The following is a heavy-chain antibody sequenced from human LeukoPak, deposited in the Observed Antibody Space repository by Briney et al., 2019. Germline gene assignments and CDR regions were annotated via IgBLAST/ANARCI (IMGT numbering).Heavy chain of an antibody. Sequence: VASVKVSCKASGGTLSSYAISWVRQAPGQGLEWMGGIIPIFGTANYAQKFQGRVTITTDESTSTAYMELSSLRSEDTAVYYCARCFRTADAFYIWGQGTMGTVSS. CDR3: ARCFRTADAFYI. J-gene: IGHJ3*02. CDR2: IIPIFGTA. CDR1: GGTLSSYA. V-gene: IGHV1-69*05. D-gene: IGHD1-14*01.